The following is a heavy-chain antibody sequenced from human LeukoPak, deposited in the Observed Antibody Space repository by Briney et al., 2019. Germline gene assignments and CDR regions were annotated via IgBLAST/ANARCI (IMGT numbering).Heavy chain of an antibody. J-gene: IGHJ2*01. CDR3: AKASADWYFDL. D-gene: IGHD2-2*01. V-gene: IGHV3-9*03. CDR2: ISWNSGTV. CDR1: GFTFSSYA. Sequence: GGSLRLSCAASGFTFSSYAMHWVRQAPGKGLEWVSGISWNSGTVAYADSVKGRFTISRDNSKKSLYLQMNSLRAEDMALYYCAKASADWYFDLWGRGTLVTVSS.